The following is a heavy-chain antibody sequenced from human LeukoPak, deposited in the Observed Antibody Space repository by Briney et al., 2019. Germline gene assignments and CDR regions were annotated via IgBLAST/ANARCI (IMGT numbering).Heavy chain of an antibody. CDR1: GFTFDDYA. CDR3: AKGGVAVFDAFDI. CDR2: ISWNSGSI. J-gene: IGHJ3*02. D-gene: IGHD6-19*01. V-gene: IGHV3-9*03. Sequence: GGSLRLSCAASGFTFDDYAMHWVRQAPGKGLEWVSGISWNSGSIGYADSVKGRFTISRDNAKNSLYLQMNSLRAEDMALYYCAKGGVAVFDAFDIWGQGTMVTVSS.